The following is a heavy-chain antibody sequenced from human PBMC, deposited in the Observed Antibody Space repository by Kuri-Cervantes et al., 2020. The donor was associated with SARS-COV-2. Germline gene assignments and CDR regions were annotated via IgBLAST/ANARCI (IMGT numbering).Heavy chain of an antibody. CDR3: VLFNSLNTRAFGY. D-gene: IGHD1/OR15-1a*01. Sequence: GGSLRLSCAASGFTFSDYYMSWIRQAPGKGLEWVSYISSSSSYTNYADSVKGRFTISRDNSKDTLYLQVNGLRAEDTAIYYCVLFNSLNTRAFGYWGQGVLVTVSS. J-gene: IGHJ4*02. CDR2: ISSSSSYT. V-gene: IGHV3-11*03. CDR1: GFTFSDYY.